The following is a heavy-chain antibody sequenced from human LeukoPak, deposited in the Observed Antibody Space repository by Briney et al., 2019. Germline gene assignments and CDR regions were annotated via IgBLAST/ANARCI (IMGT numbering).Heavy chain of an antibody. J-gene: IGHJ4*02. Sequence: GGSLRLSCAASGFTFSSYAMGWVRQPPWKGLEWVSAISGSGGSTDYADSVEGRFTISRDNSKNALYLQMNSLRAEDTAVYYCAKDQALESEPAAPFDYWGQGTLVTVSS. CDR3: AKDQALESEPAAPFDY. CDR2: ISGSGGST. D-gene: IGHD2-2*01. V-gene: IGHV3-23*01. CDR1: GFTFSSYA.